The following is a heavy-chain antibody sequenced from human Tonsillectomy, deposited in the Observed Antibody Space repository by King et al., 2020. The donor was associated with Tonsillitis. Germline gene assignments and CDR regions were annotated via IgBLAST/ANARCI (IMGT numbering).Heavy chain of an antibody. D-gene: IGHD4-23*01. Sequence: VQLVESGGGLVKPGGSLRLSCAASGFTFSIYSMNWVRQAPGKGLEWFSSISSSSSYLSYADSVKGRFTIPRDNAKNSLYLQMNSLRAEDTAVYYRARDSDYGGNSRGQGTLVTVSS. J-gene: IGHJ4*02. V-gene: IGHV3-21*01. CDR3: ARDSDYGGNS. CDR2: ISSSSSYL. CDR1: GFTFSIYS.